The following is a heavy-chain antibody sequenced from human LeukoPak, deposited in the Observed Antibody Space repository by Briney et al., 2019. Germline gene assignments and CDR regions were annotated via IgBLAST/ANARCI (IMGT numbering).Heavy chain of an antibody. CDR2: INPGGSN. Sequence: SETLSLTCAVYGGTFSGYYWSWIRQSPGKGLEWIGAINPGGSNNYNPSLESRVILSVDTSKNQFSLKMDSVRAADTAVYYCAREDCSGGDCTSFDYWGQGTLVTVSS. CDR1: GGTFSGYY. CDR3: AREDCSGGDCTSFDY. V-gene: IGHV4-34*01. D-gene: IGHD2-15*01. J-gene: IGHJ4*02.